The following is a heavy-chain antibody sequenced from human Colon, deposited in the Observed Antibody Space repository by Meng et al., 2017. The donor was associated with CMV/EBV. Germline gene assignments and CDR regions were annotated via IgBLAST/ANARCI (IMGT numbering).Heavy chain of an antibody. J-gene: IGHJ4*02. CDR1: GGSISTYY. CDR3: ARADPSVAMYYFDY. V-gene: IGHV4-59*13. Sequence: GSLRLSCNVSGGSISTYYWTWIRQPPGKGLEWIGNIYYTGSAKYNPSLKSRLTISVDMAKNQFSLKLNSVTAADTAIYYCARADPSVAMYYFDYWGPGTLVTVSS. CDR2: IYYTGSA. D-gene: IGHD5-12*01.